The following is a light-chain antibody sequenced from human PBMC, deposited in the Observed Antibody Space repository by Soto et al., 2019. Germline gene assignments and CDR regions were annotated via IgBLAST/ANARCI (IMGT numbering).Light chain of an antibody. V-gene: IGKV3-15*01. CDR3: QQYSKWPLFT. CDR2: GAS. Sequence: EIVMTQSPATLSVSPGERATLSCRASQSVSSNLGWYQQRPGEPPRLLIYGASTRATGIPARFSGSGSGTEFTLTISSLQSEDFAVYYCQQYSKWPLFTFGPGTRVDIK. CDR1: QSVSSN. J-gene: IGKJ3*01.